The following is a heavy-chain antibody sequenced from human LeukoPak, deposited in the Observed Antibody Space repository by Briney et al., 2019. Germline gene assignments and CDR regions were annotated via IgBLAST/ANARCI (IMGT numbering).Heavy chain of an antibody. CDR2: IYYSGST. D-gene: IGHD3-10*01. CDR1: GGSISSYY. V-gene: IGHV4-59*12. Sequence: SETLSLTCTVSGGSISSYYWNWIRQPPGKGLEWIGYIYYSGSTNYNPSLKSRVTISVDKSKNQFSLKLSSVTAADTAVYYCARAPTMVRGPNYYYYYMDVWGKGTTVTVSS. CDR3: ARAPTMVRGPNYYYYYMDV. J-gene: IGHJ6*03.